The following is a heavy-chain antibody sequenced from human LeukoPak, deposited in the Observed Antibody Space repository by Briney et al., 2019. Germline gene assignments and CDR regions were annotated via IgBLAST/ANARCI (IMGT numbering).Heavy chain of an antibody. D-gene: IGHD3-22*01. CDR2: IYYSGST. CDR3: AREDSSGYLGY. Sequence: SETLSLTCTVSGGCVGSNIYYWTWIRQPPGKGLEWIGYIYYSGSTNYNPSLKSRVTISVDTSKNQLSLKLTSLTAADTAVYYCAREDSSGYLGYWGQGTLVTVSS. J-gene: IGHJ4*02. CDR1: GGCVGSNIYY. V-gene: IGHV4-61*01.